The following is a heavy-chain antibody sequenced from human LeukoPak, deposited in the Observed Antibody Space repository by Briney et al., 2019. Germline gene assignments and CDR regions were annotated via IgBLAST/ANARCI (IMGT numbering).Heavy chain of an antibody. CDR1: GLTFSSYA. CDR3: AKNFAGVTAASLDY. J-gene: IGHJ4*02. V-gene: IGHV3-23*01. Sequence: GGSLRLSCATSGLTFSSYAMSWVRQAPGKGLEWVSAISGSGDATYYTQSVMGRFTITRDNSKYTLSLQMNSLRAEDTAVYYCAKNFAGVTAASLDYWGQGTLVTVSS. CDR2: ISGSGDAT. D-gene: IGHD6-13*01.